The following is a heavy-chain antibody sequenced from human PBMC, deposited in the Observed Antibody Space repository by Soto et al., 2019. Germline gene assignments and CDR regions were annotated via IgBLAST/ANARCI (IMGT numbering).Heavy chain of an antibody. CDR2: IYDSGST. CDR1: GGSISSYY. V-gene: IGHV4-59*01. CDR3: ARDSGSYSPSTSNWFDP. Sequence: QVQLQESGPGLVKPSETLSLTCTVSGGSISSYYWSWIRQSPGKGLEWIGSIYDSGSTNYNPSLTGRFIISIDTSKNQVSLKLSSVNAADTAVYYCARDSGSYSPSTSNWFDPWGQGTLVTVSS. D-gene: IGHD3-10*01. J-gene: IGHJ5*02.